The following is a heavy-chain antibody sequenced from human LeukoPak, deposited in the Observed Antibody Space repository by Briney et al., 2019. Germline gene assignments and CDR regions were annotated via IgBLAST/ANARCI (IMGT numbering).Heavy chain of an antibody. CDR1: GFTFSSYA. Sequence: GGSLRLSCAASGFTFSSYAMSWVRQAPGKGLEWVSRISGSGFSTDYADSVKGRFTISRDNAKNSLFLQMNSLRAEDTAVYYCARDFAREFTIDYWGQGTLVTVSS. V-gene: IGHV3-23*01. D-gene: IGHD3-10*01. J-gene: IGHJ4*02. CDR3: ARDFAREFTIDY. CDR2: ISGSGFST.